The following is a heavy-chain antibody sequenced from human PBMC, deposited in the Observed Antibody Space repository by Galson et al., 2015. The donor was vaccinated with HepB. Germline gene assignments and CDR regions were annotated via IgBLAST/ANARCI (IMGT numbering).Heavy chain of an antibody. V-gene: IGHV6-1*01. CDR2: TYYRSKWYN. CDR3: AREASRDGLYYYYYGMDV. Sequence: PALVKPTQTLTLTCTFSEFSLSTSGVCVTWIRQSPSRGLEWLGRTYYRSKWYNDYAVSVKSRITINPDTSKNQFSLQLNSVTPEDTAVYYCAREASRDGLYYYYYGMDVWGQGTTVTVSS. CDR1: EFSLSTSGV. D-gene: IGHD5-24*01. J-gene: IGHJ6*02.